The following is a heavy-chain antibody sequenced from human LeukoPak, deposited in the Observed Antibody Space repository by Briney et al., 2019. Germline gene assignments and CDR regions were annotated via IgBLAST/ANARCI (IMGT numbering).Heavy chain of an antibody. Sequence: GESLRISCKGSGYRFTSYWIRWVRPMPGKGLEWMGRIDPSDSYTNYSPSFQGHVTISADKSISTAYLQWSSLKASDTAMYYCARHEAGYFDWLSSPYYFDYWGQGTLVTVSS. CDR3: ARHEAGYFDWLSSPYYFDY. CDR1: GYRFTSYW. J-gene: IGHJ4*02. D-gene: IGHD3-9*01. CDR2: IDPSDSYT. V-gene: IGHV5-10-1*01.